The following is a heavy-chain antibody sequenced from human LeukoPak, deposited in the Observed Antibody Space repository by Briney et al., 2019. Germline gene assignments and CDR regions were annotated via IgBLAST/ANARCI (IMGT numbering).Heavy chain of an antibody. V-gene: IGHV4-38-2*01. J-gene: IGHJ4*02. CDR1: GYPINNAYY. Sequence: PSETLSLTCAVSGYPINNAYYWVWIRQPPGKGLEWIGSLYHPDSTYYNPSLKSRVTMSVDTSRNQFSLKLSFVTAADTAVYYCARIHCSGGSCYSPKAPHFDYWGQGTLVTVSS. CDR3: ARIHCSGGSCYSPKAPHFDY. D-gene: IGHD2-15*01. CDR2: LYHPDST.